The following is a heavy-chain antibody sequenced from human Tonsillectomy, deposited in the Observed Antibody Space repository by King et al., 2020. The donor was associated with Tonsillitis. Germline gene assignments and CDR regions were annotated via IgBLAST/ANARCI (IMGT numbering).Heavy chain of an antibody. CDR1: GFTVSNNY. CDR3: ASGAAYYYYGMDV. V-gene: IGHV3-53*04. J-gene: IGHJ6*02. CDR2: IYNGGST. Sequence: VQLVESGGGLVQPGGSLRLSCAASGFTVSNNYMSWVRQAPGKGLEWVSVIYNGGSTYYADSVKGRLTIYRHNSKNTLYLQMNSLRAEDTAVYYCASGAAYYYYGMDVWGQGTTVTVSS. D-gene: IGHD1-26*01.